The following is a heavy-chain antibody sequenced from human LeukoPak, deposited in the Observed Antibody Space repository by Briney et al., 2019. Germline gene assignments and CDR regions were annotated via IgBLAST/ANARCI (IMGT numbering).Heavy chain of an antibody. D-gene: IGHD4-17*01. CDR3: AAGGTVTNAFDI. Sequence: ASVKVSCKASGYTFTSYMHWVRQAPGQGLEWMGIINPSGGSTSYAQKFQGRVTMTRDTSTSTVYMELSSLRSEDTAVYYCAAGGTVTNAFDIWGQGTTVTVSS. CDR1: GYTFTSY. V-gene: IGHV1-46*01. CDR2: INPSGGST. J-gene: IGHJ3*02.